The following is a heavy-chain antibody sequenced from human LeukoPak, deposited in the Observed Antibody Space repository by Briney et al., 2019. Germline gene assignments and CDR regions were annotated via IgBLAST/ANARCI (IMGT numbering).Heavy chain of an antibody. CDR2: IYYTGST. CDR1: GGSISSGGYY. V-gene: IGHV4-30-2*01. Sequence: PSQTLSLTCTVSGGSISSGGYYWSWIRQPPGKGLEWIGHIYYTGSTYYNPSLKSRVTISADRSKNQFSLKLTSVTAADTAVYYCGARRASDIWGRGTMVTVSS. J-gene: IGHJ3*02. D-gene: IGHD6-6*01. CDR3: GARRASDI.